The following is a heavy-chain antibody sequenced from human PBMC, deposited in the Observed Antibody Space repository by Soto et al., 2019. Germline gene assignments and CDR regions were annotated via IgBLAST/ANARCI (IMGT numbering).Heavy chain of an antibody. D-gene: IGHD3-3*01. V-gene: IGHV4-34*01. CDR1: GGSFSGYY. Sequence: SETLSLTCAVYGGSFSGYYWSWIRQPPGKGLEWIGEINHSGSTNYNPSLKSRVTISVDTSKNQFSLKLSSVTAADTAVYYCACGVLVWLRETINWFDSWGQGTPVTVSS. CDR3: ACGVLVWLRETINWFDS. CDR2: INHSGST. J-gene: IGHJ5*01.